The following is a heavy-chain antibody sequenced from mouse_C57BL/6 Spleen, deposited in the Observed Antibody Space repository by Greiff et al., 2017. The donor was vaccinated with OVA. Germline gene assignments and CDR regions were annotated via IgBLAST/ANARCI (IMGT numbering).Heavy chain of an antibody. CDR2: IRNKANGYTT. Sequence: EVKLMESGGGLVQPGGSLSLSCAASGFTFTDYYMSWVRQPPGKALEWLGFIRNKANGYTTEYSASVKGRFTISRDNSQSILYLQMNALRAEDSATYYCARLTTVADYWGQGTTLTVSS. D-gene: IGHD1-1*01. V-gene: IGHV7-3*01. J-gene: IGHJ2*01. CDR1: GFTFTDYY. CDR3: ARLTTVADY.